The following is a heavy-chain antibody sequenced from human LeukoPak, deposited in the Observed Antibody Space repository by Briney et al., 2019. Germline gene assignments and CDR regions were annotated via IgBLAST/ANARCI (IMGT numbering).Heavy chain of an antibody. Sequence: SVKVSCKASGGTFSSYAISWVRQAPGQGLEWMGRIIPIFGTANYAQKSQGRVTITTDESTSTAYMELSSLRSEDTAVYYCAREDIDTAMGCIDYWGQGTLVTVSS. CDR3: AREDIDTAMGCIDY. D-gene: IGHD5-18*01. J-gene: IGHJ4*02. CDR1: GGTFSSYA. V-gene: IGHV1-69*05. CDR2: IIPIFGTA.